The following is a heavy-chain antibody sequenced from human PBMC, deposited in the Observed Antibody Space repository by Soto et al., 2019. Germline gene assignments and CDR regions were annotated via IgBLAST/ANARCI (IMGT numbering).Heavy chain of an antibody. J-gene: IGHJ3*01. D-gene: IGHD6-19*01. CDR3: AYSTGWYRHDV. V-gene: IGHV4-4*02. CDR1: GDSISNSRW. Sequence: QVQLQESGPGLVKPSGTLSLTCAVSGDSISNSRWWTWVRQPPGKGLEWIGDIFHSGDTNYNPSLKSRVFISVDKSQNQFSLKVSSVTAADTAAYYCAYSTGWYRHDVWGQGTLVTVSS. CDR2: IFHSGDT.